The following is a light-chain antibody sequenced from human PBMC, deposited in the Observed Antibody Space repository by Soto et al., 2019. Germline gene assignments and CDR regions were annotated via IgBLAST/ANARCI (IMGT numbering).Light chain of an antibody. Sequence: EIVLTQSPATLSLSPGERATLSCMASQSVSSYLAWYQQKPGQAPRLLIYDASNRATGIPARFSGSGSVTDFNLTITSLEPKAVAVYYCQQRSNWPPVTFGVGTKVEVK. CDR3: QQRSNWPPVT. V-gene: IGKV3-11*01. CDR2: DAS. J-gene: IGKJ4*01. CDR1: QSVSSY.